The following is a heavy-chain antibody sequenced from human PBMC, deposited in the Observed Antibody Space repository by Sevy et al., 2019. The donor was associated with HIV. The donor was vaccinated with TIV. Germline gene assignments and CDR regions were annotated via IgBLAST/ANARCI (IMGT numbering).Heavy chain of an antibody. CDR2: IENDGSNK. CDR1: GFSYSSYG. CDR3: VKEGGDEGGDH. J-gene: IGHJ4*02. Sequence: AGSLRLSCAASGFSYSSYGMHWVRQAPGKELEWVAYIENDGSNKDYADSVKGRFTISRDNSKNTLDLQMNSLRVEDKAVYYCVKEGGDEGGDHWGQGTLVTVSS. V-gene: IGHV3-30*02. D-gene: IGHD2-21*01.